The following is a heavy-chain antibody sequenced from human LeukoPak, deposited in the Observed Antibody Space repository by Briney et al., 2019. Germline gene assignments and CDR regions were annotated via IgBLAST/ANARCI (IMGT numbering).Heavy chain of an antibody. CDR3: ARDPLNGALDI. V-gene: IGHV3-7*01. Sequence: GGSLRLSCTASGFSFSCSWMSWVRQLPGKGLEWLADMNPDGSAIVYVDSVKGRFTVSRNNAKNSLYLQMDGLRAEDTAVYYCARDPLNGALDIWGQETLVTVSS. J-gene: IGHJ3*02. CDR2: MNPDGSAI. CDR1: GFSFSCSW.